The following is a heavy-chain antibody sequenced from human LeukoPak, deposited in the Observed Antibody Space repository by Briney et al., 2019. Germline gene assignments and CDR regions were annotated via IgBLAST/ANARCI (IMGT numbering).Heavy chain of an antibody. D-gene: IGHD3-22*01. CDR2: IYYSGST. CDR1: GGSISSYY. J-gene: IGHJ4*02. Sequence: SETLSLTCTVSGGSISSYYWSWIRQPPGKGLEWIGYIYYSGSTNYNPSLKSRVTISVDTSKNQFSLKLSSVTAADTALYYCARLLPRFDYFDYWGQGTLVTVSS. CDR3: ARLLPRFDYFDY. V-gene: IGHV4-59*01.